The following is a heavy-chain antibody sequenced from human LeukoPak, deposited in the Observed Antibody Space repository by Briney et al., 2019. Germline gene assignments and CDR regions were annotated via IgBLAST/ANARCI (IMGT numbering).Heavy chain of an antibody. CDR2: IKQDGSEK. J-gene: IGHJ3*02. CDR1: GFTFSNYW. CDR3: ARTYGEVAFDI. D-gene: IGHD4-17*01. V-gene: IGHV3-7*01. Sequence: GGSLRLSCAASGFTFSNYWMSWVRQAPGKGLEWVANIKQDGSEKYYVDSVEGRFSISRDNAKNSLYLQMNSLRAEDTALYSCARTYGEVAFDIWGQGTMVTVSS.